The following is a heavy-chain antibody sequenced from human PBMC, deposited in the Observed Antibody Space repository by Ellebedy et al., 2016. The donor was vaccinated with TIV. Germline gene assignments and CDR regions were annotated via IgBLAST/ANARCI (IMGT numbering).Heavy chain of an antibody. Sequence: SETLSLTCTVSGGSISSYYWSWIRQPPGKGLEWIGYIYYSGSTNYNPPLKSRITIPVDTSKNQFSLKLSSVTAADTAVYYCAGSPLRGWQQLVLGWFDPWGQGTLVTVSS. V-gene: IGHV4-59*08. CDR2: IYYSGST. CDR1: GGSISSYY. J-gene: IGHJ5*02. D-gene: IGHD6-13*01. CDR3: AGSPLRGWQQLVLGWFDP.